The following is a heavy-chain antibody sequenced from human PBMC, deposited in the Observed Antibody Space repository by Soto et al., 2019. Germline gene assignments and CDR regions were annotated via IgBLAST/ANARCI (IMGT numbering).Heavy chain of an antibody. CDR2: ISYDGSNK. V-gene: IGHV3-30*03. Sequence: PGGSLRLSCAASGFTFSSYGMHWVRQAPGKGLEWVAVISYDGSNKYYADSVKGRFTISRDNSKNTLYLQMNSLRAEDTAVYYCARSGGSAGYYYYYGMDVWGQGTTVTVSS. CDR3: ARSGGSAGYYYYYGMDV. J-gene: IGHJ6*02. D-gene: IGHD3-10*01. CDR1: GFTFSSYG.